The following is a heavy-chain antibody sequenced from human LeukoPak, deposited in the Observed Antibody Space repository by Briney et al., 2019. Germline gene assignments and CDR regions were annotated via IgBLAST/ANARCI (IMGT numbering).Heavy chain of an antibody. CDR3: ARRVVDSRWYFDA. CDR1: GGSISSYY. CDR2: IYYSGST. J-gene: IGHJ2*01. Sequence: SETLSLTCTVSGGSISSYYWSWIRQPPGKGLEWIGNIYYSGSTNYNPSLKSRVTISVDTSKNQFSLELRSVTAADTAVSYCARRVVDSRWYFDAWGRGTLITVSS. D-gene: IGHD2-2*01. V-gene: IGHV4-59*01.